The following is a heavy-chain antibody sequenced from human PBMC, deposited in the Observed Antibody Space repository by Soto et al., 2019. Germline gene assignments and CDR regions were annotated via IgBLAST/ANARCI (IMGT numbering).Heavy chain of an antibody. CDR1: GFTFSSYG. CDR2: ISYDGSNK. V-gene: IGHV3-30*18. J-gene: IGHJ4*02. Sequence: QVQLVESGGGVVQPGRSLRLSCAASGFTFSSYGMHWVRQAPGKGLEWVAVISYDGSNKYYADSVKGRFTISRDNSKNTLYLQMNSLRAVDTAVYYCAKDLMVYAMDYWGQGTLVTVSS. CDR3: AKDLMVYAMDY. D-gene: IGHD2-8*01.